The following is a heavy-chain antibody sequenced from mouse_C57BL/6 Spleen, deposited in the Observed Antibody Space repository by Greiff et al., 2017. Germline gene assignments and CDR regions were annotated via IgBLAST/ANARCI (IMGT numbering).Heavy chain of an antibody. CDR2: IDPETGGT. V-gene: IGHV1-15*01. CDR1: GYTFTDYE. Sequence: QVQLQQSGAELVRPGASVTLSCKASGYTFTDYEMHWVKQTPVHGLEWIGAIDPETGGTAYNQKFKGKAILTADKSSSTAYMELRSLTSEDSAVYYCTRRATTVVAGGYYAMDYWGQGTSVTVSS. J-gene: IGHJ4*01. D-gene: IGHD1-1*01. CDR3: TRRATTVVAGGYYAMDY.